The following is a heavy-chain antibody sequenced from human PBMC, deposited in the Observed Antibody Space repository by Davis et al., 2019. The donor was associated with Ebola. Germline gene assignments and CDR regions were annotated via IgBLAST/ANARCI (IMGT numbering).Heavy chain of an antibody. V-gene: IGHV3-23*01. CDR1: GFTFSNYA. Sequence: GESLKISCAASGFTFSNYAMSWVRQAPGGGLEWVAGISVTGADIKYADSVRGRFSISRDDSKNMLYLQMDSLRAEDTAVFYCAEGGTNNFLGANWGQGTLVTVSS. J-gene: IGHJ4*02. D-gene: IGHD2-8*01. CDR3: AEGGTNNFLGAN. CDR2: ISVTGADI.